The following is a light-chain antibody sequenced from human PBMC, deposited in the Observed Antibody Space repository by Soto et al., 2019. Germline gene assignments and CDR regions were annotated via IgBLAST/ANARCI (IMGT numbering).Light chain of an antibody. CDR1: SSNIGAGYD. Sequence: QSVLTQPPSVSGAPGQRVTISCTGSSSNIGAGYDVHWYQQLPGTAPKLLIYGNSNRPSGFPDRFSGSKSGTSASLAITGLQAEDEADYYCQSYDSSLSALYVFGTGTKLTVL. V-gene: IGLV1-40*01. CDR2: GNS. CDR3: QSYDSSLSALYV. J-gene: IGLJ1*01.